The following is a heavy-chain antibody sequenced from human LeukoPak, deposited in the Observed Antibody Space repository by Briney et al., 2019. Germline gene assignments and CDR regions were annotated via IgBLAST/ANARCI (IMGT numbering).Heavy chain of an antibody. CDR2: IFTSGNT. CDR1: GGSIRSYS. V-gene: IGHV4-4*07. CDR3: ARTMIAPDSGYYYYYMDV. Sequence: SETLSLTCTVSGGSIRSYSWSWIRQPAGKGLEWIGHIFTSGNTNYNPSLRSRVTMSVDTSKNQFSLNLSSVTAADTAMYYCARTMIAPDSGYYYYYMDVWGKGTTVTASS. J-gene: IGHJ6*03. D-gene: IGHD3-22*01.